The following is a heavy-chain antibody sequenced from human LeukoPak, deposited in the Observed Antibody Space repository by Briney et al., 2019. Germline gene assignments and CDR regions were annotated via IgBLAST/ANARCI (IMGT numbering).Heavy chain of an antibody. CDR2: IYTSGST. CDR3: AREVNYDSSGGLDY. V-gene: IGHV4-4*07. D-gene: IGHD3-22*01. Sequence: NTSETLSLTCTVSGGSISSYYWSWIRQPAGKGLEWIGRIYTSGSTNYNPSLKSRVTMSVDTSKNQFSLKLSSVTAADTAVYYCAREVNYDSSGGLDYWGQGTLVTVSS. J-gene: IGHJ4*02. CDR1: GGSISSYY.